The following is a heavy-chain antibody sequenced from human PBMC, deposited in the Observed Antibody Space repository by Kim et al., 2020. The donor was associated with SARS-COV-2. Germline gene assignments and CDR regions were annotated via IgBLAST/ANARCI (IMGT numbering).Heavy chain of an antibody. D-gene: IGHD3-3*01. CDR3: ARVVYDFWSGFGYYYYMDV. Sequence: GGSLRLSCAASGFTVSSNYMSWVRQAPGKGLEWVSVIYSGGSTYYADSVKGRFTISRDNSKNTLYLQMNSLRAEDTAVYYCARVVYDFWSGFGYYYYMDVWGKGTTVTVSS. CDR1: GFTVSSNY. V-gene: IGHV3-66*01. J-gene: IGHJ6*03. CDR2: IYSGGST.